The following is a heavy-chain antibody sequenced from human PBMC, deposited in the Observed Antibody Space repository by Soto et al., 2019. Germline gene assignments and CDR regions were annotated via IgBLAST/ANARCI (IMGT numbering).Heavy chain of an antibody. D-gene: IGHD2-15*01. Sequence: QVQLVQSGAEVKKPGASVKVSCKASGYTFTSYAMHWVRQAPGQRLEWMGWISAGNGNTKYSQIFQGRVTITRDTSASTAYMELSSLRYEDTAVYYCARGNVLHGDYWGQGTLVTVSS. CDR3: ARGNVLHGDY. V-gene: IGHV1-3*01. J-gene: IGHJ4*02. CDR2: ISAGNGNT. CDR1: GYTFTSYA.